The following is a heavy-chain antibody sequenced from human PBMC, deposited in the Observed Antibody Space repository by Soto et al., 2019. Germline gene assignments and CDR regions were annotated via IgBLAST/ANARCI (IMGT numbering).Heavy chain of an antibody. CDR3: ASPKPAMVRSYYYGMDV. Sequence: GESLKISCKASGYSFTKYWISWVRQMPGKGLEWMGRIDPSDSSSDYSPSFRGHVTISVDKSITTAYLQWSSLKASDTAMYFCASPKPAMVRSYYYGMDVWGQGTTVTVSS. V-gene: IGHV5-10-1*01. D-gene: IGHD5-18*01. CDR1: GYSFTKYW. CDR2: IDPSDSSS. J-gene: IGHJ6*02.